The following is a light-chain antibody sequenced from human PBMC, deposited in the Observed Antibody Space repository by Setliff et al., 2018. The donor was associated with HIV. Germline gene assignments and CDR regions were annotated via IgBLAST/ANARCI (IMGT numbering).Light chain of an antibody. CDR2: DVS. V-gene: IGLV2-14*03. Sequence: QSALTQPASVSGSPGQSIAISCNATTSDTGTYNYVSWHQQHPGKAPKLVIYDVSNRPSGVSDRFSGSKSGNTASLTISSLQADDEADYFCSSYTTSRTWVFGGGTK. CDR1: TSDTGTYNY. CDR3: SSYTTSRTWV. J-gene: IGLJ3*02.